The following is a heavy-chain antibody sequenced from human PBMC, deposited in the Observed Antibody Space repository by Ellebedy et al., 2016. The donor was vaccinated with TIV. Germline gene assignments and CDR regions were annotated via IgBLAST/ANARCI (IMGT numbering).Heavy chain of an antibody. J-gene: IGHJ6*02. CDR2: IKQDGSEK. Sequence: GESLKISCAASGFTFSSYAMSWVRQAPGKGLEWVANIKQDGSEKYYVDSVKGRFTISRDNSKNTLYLQMNSLRAEDTAVYYCAREDIVVVPAAMAGAYGMDVWGQGTTVTVSS. CDR3: AREDIVVVPAAMAGAYGMDV. CDR1: GFTFSSYA. D-gene: IGHD2-2*01. V-gene: IGHV3-7*01.